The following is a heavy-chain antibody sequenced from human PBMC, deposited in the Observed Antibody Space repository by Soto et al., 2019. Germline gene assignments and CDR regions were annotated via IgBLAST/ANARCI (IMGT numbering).Heavy chain of an antibody. CDR1: GFTFSDEK. Sequence: QLVESGGGLVKPGGSLRLSCSASGFTFSDEKMSWVRQVPGKGLEWVAGISGGGSYILYADSVKGRFSISRDNPKNSTFLEMNSLRVEATAVYYCAIDSTCHSTSCFLPLHAWGQGTTVTVSS. J-gene: IGHJ3*01. CDR2: ISGGGSYI. V-gene: IGHV3-21*06. D-gene: IGHD2-2*01. CDR3: AIDSTCHSTSCFLPLHA.